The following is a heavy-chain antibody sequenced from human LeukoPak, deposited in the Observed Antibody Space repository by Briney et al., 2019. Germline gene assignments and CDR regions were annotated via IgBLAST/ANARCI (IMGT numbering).Heavy chain of an antibody. J-gene: IGHJ4*02. D-gene: IGHD6-25*01. CDR1: GDSISRSTYY. CDR3: ARSSGTGTFSY. CDR2: VYYGRSP. Sequence: SETLSLTCTVSGDSISRSTYYWAWIRQPSGKGLEWIGSVYYGRSPYFNPSLESRATISVDTSKNHFSLKMSSVTAADTAVYYCARSSGTGTFSYWGQGTLVTVSS. V-gene: IGHV4-39*02.